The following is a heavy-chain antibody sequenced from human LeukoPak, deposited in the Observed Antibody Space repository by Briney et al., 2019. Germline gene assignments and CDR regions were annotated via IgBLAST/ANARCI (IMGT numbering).Heavy chain of an antibody. V-gene: IGHV3-23*01. J-gene: IGHJ4*02. CDR1: GFSFKSHG. CDR2: ISGSGGST. D-gene: IGHD6-19*01. CDR3: ARDPVGVRYSSGPGAKFDY. Sequence: GGSLRLSCAASGFSFKSHGMSWVRQAPGKGLEWVSVISGSGGSTDYADSVKGRFTISRDNSKDTVYLQMNSLRAEDTAVYYCARDPVGVRYSSGPGAKFDYWGQGTLVTVSS.